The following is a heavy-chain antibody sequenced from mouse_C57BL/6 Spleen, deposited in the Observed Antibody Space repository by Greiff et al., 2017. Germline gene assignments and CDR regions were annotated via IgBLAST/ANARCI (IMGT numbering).Heavy chain of an antibody. J-gene: IGHJ3*01. V-gene: IGHV1-62-2*01. D-gene: IGHD1-1*01. CDR2: FYPGSGSI. CDR3: ARHEGTYYGSGPAWFAY. Sequence: QVQLQQSGAELVKPGASVKLSCKASGYTFTEYTIHWVKQRSGQGLEWIGWFYPGSGSIKYNEKFKDKATLTADKSSSTVYMELSRLTSENSAVYYCARHEGTYYGSGPAWFAYGGQGTLVTVSA. CDR1: GYTFTEYT.